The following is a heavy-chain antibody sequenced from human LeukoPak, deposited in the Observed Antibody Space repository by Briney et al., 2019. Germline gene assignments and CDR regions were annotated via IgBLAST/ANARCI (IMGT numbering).Heavy chain of an antibody. J-gene: IGHJ4*02. CDR2: IWYDGNNK. CDR3: AKDTGLVGATRYYFDY. Sequence: GGSLRLSCAASGYTFSSYAMHWVRQAPGKGLEWVAVIWYDGNNKYYADSVKGRFTIPRDNSQNTLYPQMNSLRVEDTAVFYCAKDTGLVGATRYYFDYWGQGTLVTVSS. V-gene: IGHV3-33*06. CDR1: GYTFSSYA. D-gene: IGHD1-26*01.